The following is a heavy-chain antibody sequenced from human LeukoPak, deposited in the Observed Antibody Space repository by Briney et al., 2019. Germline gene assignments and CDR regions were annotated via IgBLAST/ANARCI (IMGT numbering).Heavy chain of an antibody. CDR2: INPNSGGT. J-gene: IGHJ4*02. D-gene: IGHD6-19*01. V-gene: IGHV1-2*02. CDR3: ARVGVTAVAGIHY. Sequence: ASVKVSCKASGYTFTGYYMHWVRQAPGQGLEWMGWINPNSGGTNYAQKFQGRVTMTRDTSISTAYMELSRLRSDDTAVYYRARVGVTAVAGIHYWGQGTLVTVSS. CDR1: GYTFTGYY.